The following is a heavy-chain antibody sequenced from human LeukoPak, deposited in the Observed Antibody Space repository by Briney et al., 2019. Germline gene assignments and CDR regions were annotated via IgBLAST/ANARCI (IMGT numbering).Heavy chain of an antibody. V-gene: IGHV4-39*06. D-gene: IGHD3-10*01. Sequence: SETLSLTCTVSGGSISSSSYYWGWIRQPPGKGLEWIGSIYYSGSTYYNSNLKSRVTILVDTSKNQFALKLSSVTAADAAVYYCARGFGELPYFYYGMDVWGQGTTVTVSS. J-gene: IGHJ6*02. CDR3: ARGFGELPYFYYGMDV. CDR1: GGSISSSSYY. CDR2: IYYSGST.